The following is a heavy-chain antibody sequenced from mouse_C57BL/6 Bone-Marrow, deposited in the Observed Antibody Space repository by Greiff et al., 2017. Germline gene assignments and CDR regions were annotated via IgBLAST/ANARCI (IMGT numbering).Heavy chain of an antibody. V-gene: IGHV1-42*01. CDR2: INPSTGGT. D-gene: IGHD4-1*01. J-gene: IGHJ2*01. Sequence: VQLQQPGPELVKPGASVKISCKASGYSFTGYYMNWVKQSPEKSLEWIGEINPSTGGTTYNQKFKAKATLTVDKSTSTAYMQLKSLISEDSAVYDSARSANWFLFDYWGQGTTLTVSS. CDR1: GYSFTGYY. CDR3: ARSANWFLFDY.